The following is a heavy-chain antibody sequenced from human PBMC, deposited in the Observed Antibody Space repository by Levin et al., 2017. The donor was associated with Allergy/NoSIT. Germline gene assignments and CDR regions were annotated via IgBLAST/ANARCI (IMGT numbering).Heavy chain of an antibody. V-gene: IGHV3-30*04. CDR1: GFTFSSYA. CDR2: ISYDGSNK. D-gene: IGHD1-26*01. J-gene: IGHJ3*02. Sequence: GESLKISCAASGFTFSSYAMHWVRQAPGKGLEWVAVISYDGSNKYYADSVKGRFTISRDNSKNTLYLQMNSLRAEDTAVYYCARVRGSATRDAFDIWGQGTMVTVSS. CDR3: ARVRGSATRDAFDI.